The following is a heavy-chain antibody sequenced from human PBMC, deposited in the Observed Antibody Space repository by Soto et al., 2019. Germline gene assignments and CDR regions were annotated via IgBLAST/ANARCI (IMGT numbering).Heavy chain of an antibody. Sequence: ASVKFSCKASGYTFTSYAMHWVRQAPGQRLEWMGWINAGNGNTKYSQKFQGRVTITRDTSASTAYMELSSLRSEDTAVYYCATSTGYFSWFDPWGQGTLVTVSS. CDR1: GYTFTSYA. CDR2: INAGNGNT. J-gene: IGHJ5*02. D-gene: IGHD2-21*01. V-gene: IGHV1-3*01. CDR3: ATSTGYFSWFDP.